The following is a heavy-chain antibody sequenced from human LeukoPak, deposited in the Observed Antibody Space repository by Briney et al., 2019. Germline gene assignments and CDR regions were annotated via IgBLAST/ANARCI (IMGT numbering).Heavy chain of an antibody. V-gene: IGHV1-18*04. J-gene: IGHJ4*02. CDR2: ISTYNGNT. D-gene: IGHD3-9*01. Sequence: ASVKVSCKASGCAFDSYGLTWVRLAPGQGPEWMGWISTYNGNTIYAQKFQGRVSMTTDTSTKTAYMEVRSLRSDDTAVYFCARDILTGNALGHWGQGTQVTVSS. CDR1: GCAFDSYG. CDR3: ARDILTGNALGH.